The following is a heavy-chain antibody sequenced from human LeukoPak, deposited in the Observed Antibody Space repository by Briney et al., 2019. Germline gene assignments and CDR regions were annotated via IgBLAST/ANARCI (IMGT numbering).Heavy chain of an antibody. CDR2: INHSGST. D-gene: IGHD3-10*01. CDR3: ARMGRAYYYGSGSLGGADY. CDR1: GGSFSGYY. Sequence: ASETLSLTCAVYGGSFSGYYWSWIRQPPGKGLEWIGEINHSGSTNYNPSLKSRVTISVDTSKNQFSLKLSSVTAADTAVYYCARMGRAYYYGSGSLGGADYWGQGTLVTVSS. J-gene: IGHJ4*02. V-gene: IGHV4-34*01.